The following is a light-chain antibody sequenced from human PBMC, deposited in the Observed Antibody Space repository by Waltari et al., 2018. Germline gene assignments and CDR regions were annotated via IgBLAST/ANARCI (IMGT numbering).Light chain of an antibody. J-gene: IGLJ2*01. Sequence: YELTQTPSMSVSPGQTASITCSGDILAKQYGHWYQQKSGQAPVLIIYKDTERPSGSPERFSGSSSGTTVTLTISDVQSEDEADYYCQSTVSSGTYTGLFGGGTKLNVL. CDR1: ILAKQY. CDR2: KDT. CDR3: QSTVSSGTYTGL. V-gene: IGLV3-25*03.